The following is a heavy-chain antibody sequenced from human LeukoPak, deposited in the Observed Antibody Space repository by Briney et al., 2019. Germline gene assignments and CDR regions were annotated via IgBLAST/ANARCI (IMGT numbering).Heavy chain of an antibody. D-gene: IGHD5-24*01. CDR1: GGSISSYY. V-gene: IGHV4-59*01. CDR3: ARGGDGYKWSYFDY. J-gene: IGHJ4*02. Sequence: SETLSLTCTVSGGSISSYYWSWIRQPPGKGLEWIGYIYYSGSTNYNPSLKSRVTISVDTSRNQFSLKLSSVAAADTAVYYCARGGDGYKWSYFDYWGQGTLVTVSS. CDR2: IYYSGST.